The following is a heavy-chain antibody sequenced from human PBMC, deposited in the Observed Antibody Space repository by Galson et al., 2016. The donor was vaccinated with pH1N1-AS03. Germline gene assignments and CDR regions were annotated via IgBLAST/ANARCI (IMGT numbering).Heavy chain of an antibody. V-gene: IGHV3-7*03. CDR3: TRGGYSSTWYWVY. CDR2: INQDESAV. Sequence: SLRLSCAASGFSFSSYWMTWVRLTPGKGLEWVANINQDESAVHYVDSVKGRFTISRDNAKNSLSLQMNSLRDEDTAVYYCTRGGYSSTWYWVYWGQGTLVTVSS. J-gene: IGHJ4*02. D-gene: IGHD6-13*01. CDR1: GFSFSSYW.